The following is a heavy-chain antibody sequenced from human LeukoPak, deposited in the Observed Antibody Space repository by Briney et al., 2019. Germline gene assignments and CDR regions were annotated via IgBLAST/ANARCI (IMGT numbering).Heavy chain of an antibody. CDR1: GYTFTGYY. CDR3: ARDKVAAPNWFDP. Sequence: ASVKVSCKASGYTFTGYYMHWVRQAPGHGLEWMGWINPNSGGTNYAQKFQGRVTMTRDTSISTAYMELSRLRSDDTAVYYCARDKVAAPNWFDPWGQGTLVTVSS. J-gene: IGHJ5*02. D-gene: IGHD6-19*01. CDR2: INPNSGGT. V-gene: IGHV1-2*02.